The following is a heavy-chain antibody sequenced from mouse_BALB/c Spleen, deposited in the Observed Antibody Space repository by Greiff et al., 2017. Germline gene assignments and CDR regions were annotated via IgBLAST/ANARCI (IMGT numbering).Heavy chain of an antibody. V-gene: IGHV5-17*02. CDR2: ISSGSSTI. CDR1: GFTFSSFG. CDR3: ARPYGSSSYAMDY. Sequence: EVQRVESGGGLVQPGGSRKLSCAASGFTFSSFGMHWVRQAPEKGLEWVAYISSGSSTIYYADTVKGRFTISRDNPKNTLFLQMTSLRSEDTAMYYCARPYGSSSYAMDYWGQGTSVTVSS. J-gene: IGHJ4*01. D-gene: IGHD1-1*01.